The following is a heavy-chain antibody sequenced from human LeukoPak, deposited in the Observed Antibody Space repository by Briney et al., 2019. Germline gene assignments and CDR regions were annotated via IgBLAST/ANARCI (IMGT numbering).Heavy chain of an antibody. Sequence: GGSLRLSCAASGFTFSSNYMSWVRQAPGKGLEWVSVIYSGGSTYYADSVKGRFTISRDNSKNTLYLQMNSLRAEDTAVYYCASSWGIAVAGTNWFDPWGQGTLVTVSS. J-gene: IGHJ5*02. CDR1: GFTFSSNY. V-gene: IGHV3-66*01. CDR2: IYSGGST. CDR3: ASSWGIAVAGTNWFDP. D-gene: IGHD6-19*01.